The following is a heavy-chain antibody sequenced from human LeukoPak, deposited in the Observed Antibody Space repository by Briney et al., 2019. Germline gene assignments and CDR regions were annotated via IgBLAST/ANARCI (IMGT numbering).Heavy chain of an antibody. CDR3: AKDPGRYYDSSGYDGLYFDY. D-gene: IGHD3-22*01. CDR1: GFIFSSYS. V-gene: IGHV3-23*01. CDR2: ITGSGGNT. Sequence: GGSLRLSCAASGFIFSSYSMSWVRQAPGMGLEWVSVITGSGGNTYYADSVKGRFTTSRDNSKNTLYLQMNSLRAEDTAVYYCAKDPGRYYDSSGYDGLYFDYWGQGTLVTVSS. J-gene: IGHJ4*02.